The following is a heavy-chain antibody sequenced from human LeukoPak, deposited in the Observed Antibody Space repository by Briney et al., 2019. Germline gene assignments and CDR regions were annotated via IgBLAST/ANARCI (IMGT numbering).Heavy chain of an antibody. CDR3: ATTPYYSDSSGYYYFVY. CDR2: IHYRGST. D-gene: IGHD3-22*01. V-gene: IGHV4-39*01. Sequence: SVTLSLTCTVSGGSTSSSSYYWGWIRQPPGKGLERIGNIHYRGSTYYNPSLKSRVTISGDTSKKQFFLTLSSVTAADTAVYYCATTPYYSDSSGYYYFVYWGQGTLVTASS. CDR1: GGSTSSSSYY. J-gene: IGHJ4*02.